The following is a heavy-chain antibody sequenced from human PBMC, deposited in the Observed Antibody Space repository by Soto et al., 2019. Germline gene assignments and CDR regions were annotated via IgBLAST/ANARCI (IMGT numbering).Heavy chain of an antibody. V-gene: IGHV5-10-1*01. D-gene: IGHD3-22*01. J-gene: IGHJ4*02. CDR2: IDPSDSQT. CDR3: ARQIYDSDTGPNFQYYFDS. Sequence: GESLKISCRGAGYSFAGYWITWVRPKPGKGLEWMGRIDPSDSQTYYSPSFRGHVTISATKSITTVFLQWSNLRASDTAMYYCARQIYDSDTGPNFQYYFDSWGQGTPVTVSS. CDR1: GYSFAGYW.